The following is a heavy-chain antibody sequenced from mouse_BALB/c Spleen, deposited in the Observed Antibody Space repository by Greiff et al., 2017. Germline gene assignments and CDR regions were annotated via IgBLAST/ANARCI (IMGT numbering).Heavy chain of an antibody. D-gene: IGHD2-1*01. Sequence: QVQLQQPGAELVKPGASVKMSCKASGYTFTSYWMHWVKQRPGQGLEWIGVIDPSDSYTSYNQKFKGKATLTVDTSSSTAYMQLSSLTSEDSAVYYCTRKGIYYGNYDFDYWGQGTTLTVSS. V-gene: IGHV1S127*01. CDR1: GYTFTSYW. J-gene: IGHJ2*01. CDR3: TRKGIYYGNYDFDY. CDR2: IDPSDSYT.